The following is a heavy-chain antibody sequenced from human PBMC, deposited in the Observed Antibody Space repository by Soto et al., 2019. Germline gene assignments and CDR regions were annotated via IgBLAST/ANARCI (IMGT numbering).Heavy chain of an antibody. CDR2: IYWHDDK. D-gene: IGHD3-16*01. J-gene: IGHJ4*01. Sequence: SGPTLVNPTQTLTLTCSLSGVSISTTGAGVSWIRQPPGKALEWLALIYWHDDKRYSPSLKSRLTITKDTSKNQAVLTMTNVDPVDTATYYCAHRGGATVGLYYFDYWGQGALVTVSS. CDR1: GVSISTTGAG. CDR3: AHRGGATVGLYYFDY. V-gene: IGHV2-5*01.